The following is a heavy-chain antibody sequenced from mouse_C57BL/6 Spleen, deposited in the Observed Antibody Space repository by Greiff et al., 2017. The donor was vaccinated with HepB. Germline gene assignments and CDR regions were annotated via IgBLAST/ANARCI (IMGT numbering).Heavy chain of an antibody. V-gene: IGHV1-50*01. CDR2: IDPSDSYT. Sequence: QVHVKQPGAELVKPGASVKLSCKASGYTFTSYWMQWVKQRPGQGLEWIGEIDPSDSYTNYNQKFKGKATLTVDTSSSTAYMQLSSLTSEDSAVYYCARDTSNYDAMDYWGQGTSVTVSS. CDR3: ARDTSNYDAMDY. D-gene: IGHD2-5*01. CDR1: GYTFTSYW. J-gene: IGHJ4*01.